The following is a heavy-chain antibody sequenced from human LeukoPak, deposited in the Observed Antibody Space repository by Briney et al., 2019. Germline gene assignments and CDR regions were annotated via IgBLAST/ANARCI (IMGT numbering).Heavy chain of an antibody. D-gene: IGHD2-15*01. V-gene: IGHV1-69*06. CDR1: RGTFSSYA. J-gene: IGHJ6*03. Sequence: SLKVSCKASRGTFSSYAISWVRQAPGQGVEWMGGIIPIFGTANYAQKFQGRVTITADKSTSTAYMELSSLRSEDTAVYYCASGSRYCSGGSCYRPYYYYMDVWGKGTTVTVSS. CDR3: ASGSRYCSGGSCYRPYYYYMDV. CDR2: IIPIFGTA.